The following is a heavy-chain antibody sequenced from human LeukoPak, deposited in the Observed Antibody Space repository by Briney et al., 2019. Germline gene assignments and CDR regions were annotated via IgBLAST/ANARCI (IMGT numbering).Heavy chain of an antibody. V-gene: IGHV1-8*03. CDR1: GYTSTSYD. D-gene: IGHD4-17*01. J-gene: IGHJ4*02. CDR2: MNPNSGNT. Sequence: ASVKVSCKASGYTSTSYDINWVRQATGQGLEWMGWMNPNSGNTGYAQKFQGRVTITRNTSISTAYMELSSLRSEDTAVYYCARDYGDYYFKFDYWGQGTLVTVSS. CDR3: ARDYGDYYFKFDY.